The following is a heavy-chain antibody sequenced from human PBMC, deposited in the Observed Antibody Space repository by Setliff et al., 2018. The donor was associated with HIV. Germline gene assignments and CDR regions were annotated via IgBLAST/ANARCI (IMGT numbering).Heavy chain of an antibody. J-gene: IGHJ1*01. Sequence: SETLSLTCTVSGVSISSSTYYWGWIRQPPGKGLEWIGSIHYRGSNYYNASLKSRLTILVDTSKNQFSLMLSSVTAADTAVYYCARDMHANINAQDVWGQGTLVTVSS. V-gene: IGHV4-39*07. CDR2: IHYRGSN. CDR3: ARDMHANINAQDV. D-gene: IGHD2-8*01. CDR1: GVSISSSTYY.